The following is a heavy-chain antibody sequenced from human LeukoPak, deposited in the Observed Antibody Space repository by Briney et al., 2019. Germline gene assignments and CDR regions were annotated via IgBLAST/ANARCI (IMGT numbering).Heavy chain of an antibody. Sequence: ASVKVSCKASGYMFTNYYLHWVRQAPGQGLELMGIINPSSGSTTYAQKFQDRVTMTRDTSTSTLYMELSSLRSEDTAVYYCARGRAVAGSYYFDYWGQGTLVTVPS. CDR3: ARGRAVAGSYYFDY. J-gene: IGHJ4*02. CDR1: GYMFTNYY. V-gene: IGHV1-46*01. D-gene: IGHD6-19*01. CDR2: INPSSGST.